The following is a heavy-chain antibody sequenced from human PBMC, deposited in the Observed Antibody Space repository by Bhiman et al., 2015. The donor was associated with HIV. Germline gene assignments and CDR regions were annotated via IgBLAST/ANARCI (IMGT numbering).Heavy chain of an antibody. Sequence: EVQLVESGGGVLRPGGSLRLSCEGFGFIFDDYGLSWVRQAPGKGLEWVSSINWNGGSTGYADSVKGRCTISRDNAKNSVYLQMNSLRAEDTALYYCARDETQRRYALTAFDIWGQGTMVTVSS. CDR3: ARDETQRRYALTAFDI. D-gene: IGHD6-25*01. CDR2: INWNGGST. J-gene: IGHJ3*02. CDR1: GFIFDDYG. V-gene: IGHV3-20*04.